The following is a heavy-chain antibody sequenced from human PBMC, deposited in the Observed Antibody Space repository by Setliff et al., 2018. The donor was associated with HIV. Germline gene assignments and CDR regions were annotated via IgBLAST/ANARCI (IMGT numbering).Heavy chain of an antibody. V-gene: IGHV4-39*01. J-gene: IGHJ4*02. Sequence: SETLSLTCTVSGGSISSSSYYWGWIRQPPGKGLEWIGSIYYSGSTYYNPPLKSRVTISVDTSKNQFSLKLSSVTAADTAVYYCASPASGGSSGQYHYWGQGTLVTVS. CDR1: GGSISSSSYY. CDR3: ASPASGGSSGQYHY. D-gene: IGHD6-19*01. CDR2: IYYSGST.